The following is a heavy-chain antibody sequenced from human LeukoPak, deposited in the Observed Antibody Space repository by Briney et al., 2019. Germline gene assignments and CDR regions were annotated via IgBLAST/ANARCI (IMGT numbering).Heavy chain of an antibody. J-gene: IGHJ4*02. V-gene: IGHV4-39*01. CDR1: GGSISSSSYY. D-gene: IGHD2-8*01. CDR3: ARLQFLGVGDY. CDR2: IYYSGST. Sequence: SETLSLTCTVSGGSISSSSYYWGWIRQPPGKGLEWIGSIYYSGSTYYNPSLKSRVTISVDTSKNQFSLKPSSVTAADTAVYYCARLQFLGVGDYWGQGTLVTVSS.